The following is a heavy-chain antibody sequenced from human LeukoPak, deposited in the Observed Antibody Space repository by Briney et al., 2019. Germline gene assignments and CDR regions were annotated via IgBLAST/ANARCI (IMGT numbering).Heavy chain of an antibody. CDR2: INPNSGGT. J-gene: IGHJ6*03. D-gene: IGHD3-16*01. CDR1: GYTFTSYY. CDR3: ARGLGLGYYYYYMDV. V-gene: IGHV1-2*02. Sequence: ASEKVSCKASGYTFTSYYMHWVRQAPGQGLEWMGWINPNSGGTNYAQKFQGRVTMTRDMSTSTVYMELSSLRSEDTAVYYCARGLGLGYYYYYMDVWGKGTTVTVSS.